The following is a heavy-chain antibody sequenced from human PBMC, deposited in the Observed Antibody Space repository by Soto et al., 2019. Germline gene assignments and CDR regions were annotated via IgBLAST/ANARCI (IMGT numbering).Heavy chain of an antibody. D-gene: IGHD4-17*01. Sequence: GASVKVSCKASGYTFTSYGISWVRQAPGQGLEWMGWISAYNGNTNYVQKLQGRVTMTTDTSTSTAYMELRSLRSDDTAVYYCARLREDYYYYGMDVWGQGTTVTVSS. CDR3: ARLREDYYYYGMDV. CDR1: GYTFTSYG. V-gene: IGHV1-18*01. J-gene: IGHJ6*02. CDR2: ISAYNGNT.